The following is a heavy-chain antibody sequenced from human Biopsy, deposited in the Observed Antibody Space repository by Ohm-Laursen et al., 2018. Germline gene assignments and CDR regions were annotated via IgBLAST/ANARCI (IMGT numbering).Heavy chain of an antibody. J-gene: IGHJ6*02. V-gene: IGHV4-59*01. CDR2: INYRGNT. D-gene: IGHD2-2*01. Sequence: SETLSLTWTVSGGPIDSYYWTWIRQAPGKTLEWIASINYRGNTNYNPSLKSRVTMSAHTSTNQFSLKLTSVTAADTAVYYCARDKITYCTSTSCDYFGMDVWGQGTTVTVSS. CDR1: GGPIDSYY. CDR3: ARDKITYCTSTSCDYFGMDV.